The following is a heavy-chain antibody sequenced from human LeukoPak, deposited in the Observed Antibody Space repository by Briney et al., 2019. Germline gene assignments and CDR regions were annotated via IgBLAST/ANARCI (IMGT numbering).Heavy chain of an antibody. D-gene: IGHD3-10*01. J-gene: IGHJ3*02. CDR3: ARRGSLGAFDI. V-gene: IGHV1-46*01. CDR2: INPSGGST. Sequence: GASVKVSCKAAGYTFTSYYMHWVRQAPGQGLEWMGIINPSGGSTSYAQKFQGRVTMTRDTSTSTVYMELSSLRSEDTAVYYCARRGSLGAFDIWGQGTMVTVSS. CDR1: GYTFTSYY.